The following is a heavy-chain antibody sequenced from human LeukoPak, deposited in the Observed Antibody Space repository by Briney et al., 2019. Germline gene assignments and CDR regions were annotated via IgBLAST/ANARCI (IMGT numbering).Heavy chain of an antibody. D-gene: IGHD6-13*01. CDR1: GFTFDDYG. V-gene: IGHV3-20*04. J-gene: IGHJ6*03. CDR3: AREGPWQPLVWGPYYYYMDV. Sequence: GGSLRLSCAASGFTFDDYGMSWVRQAPGKGLEWVSGINWNGGSTGYADSVKGRFTISRDNAKNSLYLQMNSLRAEDTALYYCAREGPWQPLVWGPYYYYMDVWGKGTTVTVSS. CDR2: INWNGGST.